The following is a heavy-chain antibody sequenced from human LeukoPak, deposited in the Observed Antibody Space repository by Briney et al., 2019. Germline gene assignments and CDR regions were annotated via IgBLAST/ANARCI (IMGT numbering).Heavy chain of an antibody. Sequence: GGSLRLSCAASGFTFSSYGMHWVRQAPGKRLEWVAFIRYDGSNKYYADSVKGRFTISRDNSKNPLYLQMNSLRAEDTAVYYCLRGDDGIRYFDWHRAYHFDYWGQGTLVTVSS. CDR2: IRYDGSNK. D-gene: IGHD3-9*01. J-gene: IGHJ4*02. CDR1: GFTFSSYG. V-gene: IGHV3-30*02. CDR3: LRGDDGIRYFDWHRAYHFDY.